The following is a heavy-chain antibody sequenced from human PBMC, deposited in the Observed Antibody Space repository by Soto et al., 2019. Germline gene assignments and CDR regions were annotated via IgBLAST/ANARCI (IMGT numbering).Heavy chain of an antibody. D-gene: IGHD3-16*02. CDR1: GGSISRSSYF. Sequence: SETLSLTCSVSGGSISRSSYFWTWIRQPPGKGLEYIGSIYYSGRTHHNPSLESRVTMSVDTSKNQFSLKLDSVTAADTAVYYCARSPRSDELSIFDFWGQGTLVTVSS. CDR3: ARSPRSDELSIFDF. J-gene: IGHJ5*01. V-gene: IGHV4-39*01. CDR2: IYYSGRT.